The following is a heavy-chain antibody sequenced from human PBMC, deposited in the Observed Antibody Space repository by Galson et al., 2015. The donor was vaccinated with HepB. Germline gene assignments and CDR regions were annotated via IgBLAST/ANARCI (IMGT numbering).Heavy chain of an antibody. D-gene: IGHD1-26*01. CDR1: GFTFSSYG. CDR2: ISYDGSNK. V-gene: IGHV3-30*18. Sequence: LRLSCAASGFTFSSYGMHWVRQAPGKGLEWVAVISYDGSNKYYADSVKGRFTISRDNSKNTLYLQMNSLRAEDTAVYYCAKDKTKWESMYYFDYWGQGTLVTVSS. CDR3: AKDKTKWESMYYFDY. J-gene: IGHJ4*02.